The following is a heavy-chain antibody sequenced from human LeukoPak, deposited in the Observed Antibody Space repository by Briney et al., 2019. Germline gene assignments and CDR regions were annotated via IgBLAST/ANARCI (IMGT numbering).Heavy chain of an antibody. D-gene: IGHD3-10*01. CDR2: INHSGGT. V-gene: IGHV4-34*01. CDR1: GGSFSGYY. Sequence: SETLSLTCAVYGGSFSGYYWSWIRQPPGKGLEWIGEINHSGGTNYNPSLKSRVTISVDTSKNQFSLKLSSVTAADTAVYYCARGCRRNYYGSGNGMDVWGQGTTVTVSS. CDR3: ARGCRRNYYGSGNGMDV. J-gene: IGHJ6*02.